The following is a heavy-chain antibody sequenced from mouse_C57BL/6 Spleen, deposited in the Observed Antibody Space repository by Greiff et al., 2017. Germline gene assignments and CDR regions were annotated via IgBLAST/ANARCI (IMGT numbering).Heavy chain of an antibody. J-gene: IGHJ4*01. V-gene: IGHV1-76*01. CDR3: ARNDYDVVDYAMDY. CDR1: GYTFTDYY. CDR2: IYPGSGNT. Sequence: VQLQQSGAELVRPGASVKLSCKASGYTFTDYYINWVKQRPGQGLEWIARIYPGSGNTYYNEKFKGKATLTAEKSSSTAYMQLSRLTSEDSAVYLCARNDYDVVDYAMDYWGQGTSVTVSS. D-gene: IGHD2-4*01.